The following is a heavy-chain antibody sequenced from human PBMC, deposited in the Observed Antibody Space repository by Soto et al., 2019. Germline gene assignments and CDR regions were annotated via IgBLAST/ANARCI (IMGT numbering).Heavy chain of an antibody. V-gene: IGHV4-30-2*01. J-gene: IGHJ4*02. D-gene: IGHD3-3*01. Sequence: SETLSLTFAVSGCSISSGGYSWSWIRHPPGKGLEWIGYIYHSGSTYYNPSLKSRVTISVDRSKNQFSLKLSSVTAADTAVYYCAGGVFWSGYFGSFVYWGQGTLVTVSS. CDR3: AGGVFWSGYFGSFVY. CDR2: IYHSGST. CDR1: GCSISSGGYS.